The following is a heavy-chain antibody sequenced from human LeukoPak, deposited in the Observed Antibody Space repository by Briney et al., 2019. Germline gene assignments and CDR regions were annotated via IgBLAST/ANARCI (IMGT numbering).Heavy chain of an antibody. V-gene: IGHV3-66*01. Sequence: GGSLRLSCAVSGFTVNSNHMSWVRQAPGMGLQWVSVIYRSGNTNYADSVKGRFTISRDNSKNTLYLQMNSLRAEDTAVYYCARDLLISNTWYLGDYWGQGTLVTVSS. CDR1: GFTVNSNH. CDR2: IYRSGNT. J-gene: IGHJ4*02. D-gene: IGHD3-3*02. CDR3: ARDLLISNTWYLGDY.